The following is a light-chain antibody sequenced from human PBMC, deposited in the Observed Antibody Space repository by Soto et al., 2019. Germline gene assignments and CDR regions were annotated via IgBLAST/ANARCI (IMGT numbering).Light chain of an antibody. V-gene: IGKV3-20*01. CDR3: HQYGSSPSYT. J-gene: IGKJ2*01. Sequence: EIVLTQSPGTLSLSPGERATLSCRASQSVSSSSYLAWYQQKPGQAPRLLIYGASSRATGIPDRFSGRGSGTDFTLTISRLEPEDFAVYYCHQYGSSPSYTFGQGTKLEIK. CDR2: GAS. CDR1: QSVSSSSY.